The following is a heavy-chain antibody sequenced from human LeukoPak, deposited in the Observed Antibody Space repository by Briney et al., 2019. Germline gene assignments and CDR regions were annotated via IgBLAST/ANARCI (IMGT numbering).Heavy chain of an antibody. CDR3: ARLVYDSRGYYFDY. CDR2: IRYSGSA. J-gene: IGHJ4*02. D-gene: IGHD3-22*01. Sequence: SETLSLACTVSGDXISTYYCSWIRQPPGKGLEWIGYIRYSGSANYNPSLRSRVTISIDTSKNQFSLKLSSVTAADTAVYHCARLVYDSRGYYFDYWGQGTLVTVSS. CDR1: GDXISTYY. V-gene: IGHV4-59*08.